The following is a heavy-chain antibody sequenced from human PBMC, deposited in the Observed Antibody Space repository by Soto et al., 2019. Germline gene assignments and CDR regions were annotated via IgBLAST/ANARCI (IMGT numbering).Heavy chain of an antibody. D-gene: IGHD1-26*01. Sequence: ASVKVSCKASGYTFTSYGISWVRQAPGQGLEWMGWISAYNGNTNYAQKLQGRATMTTDTSTSTAYMEVRSLRSDDTAVYYCARDRGPIVRRNWFDPWGQGTLVTVSS. CDR3: ARDRGPIVRRNWFDP. CDR1: GYTFTSYG. V-gene: IGHV1-18*01. J-gene: IGHJ5*02. CDR2: ISAYNGNT.